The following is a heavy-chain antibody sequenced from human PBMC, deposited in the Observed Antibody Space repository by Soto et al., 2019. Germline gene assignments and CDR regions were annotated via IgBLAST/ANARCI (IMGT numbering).Heavy chain of an antibody. CDR2: IRGGSGRT. V-gene: IGHV3-23*01. CDR3: AKGGTGTIDWFDP. D-gene: IGHD1-7*01. CDR1: GFILSNYA. Sequence: EVQLLESGGGLVQPGGSLRLSCAASGFILSNYAMSWVRQAPGKGLEWVSTIRGGSGRTYYADSAKGRFTISRDNSKNTLYLQVDSLRVEDTAVYYCAKGGTGTIDWFDPWGQGTLVTVSS. J-gene: IGHJ5*02.